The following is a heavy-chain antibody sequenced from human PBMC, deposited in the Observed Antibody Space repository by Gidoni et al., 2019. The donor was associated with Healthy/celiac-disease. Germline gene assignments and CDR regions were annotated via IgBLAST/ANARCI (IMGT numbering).Heavy chain of an antibody. CDR1: GFTFSSYW. Sequence: EVQLVESGGGLVQPGGSLRLSGAASGFTFSSYWMSWVRQAPGKGLEWVANIKQDGSEKYYVDSVKGRFTISRDNAKNSLYLQMNSLRAEDTAVYYCASDCSGGSCYSGGYWGQGTLVTVSS. J-gene: IGHJ4*02. CDR2: IKQDGSEK. V-gene: IGHV3-7*01. CDR3: ASDCSGGSCYSGGY. D-gene: IGHD2-15*01.